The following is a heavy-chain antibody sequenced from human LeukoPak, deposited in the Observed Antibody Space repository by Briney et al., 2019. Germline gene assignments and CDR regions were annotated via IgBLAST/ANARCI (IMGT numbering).Heavy chain of an antibody. D-gene: IGHD3-22*01. Sequence: SETLSLTCAVYGGSFSGYYWSWIRQPPGKGLEWIGEINHSGSTNYNPSLKSRVTISVDTSKNQFSLKLSSVTAADTAVYYCARARGVYYYDSSGNYYYYGMDVWGQGTTVTVS. CDR3: ARARGVYYYDSSGNYYYYGMDV. J-gene: IGHJ6*02. CDR1: GGSFSGYY. CDR2: INHSGST. V-gene: IGHV4-34*01.